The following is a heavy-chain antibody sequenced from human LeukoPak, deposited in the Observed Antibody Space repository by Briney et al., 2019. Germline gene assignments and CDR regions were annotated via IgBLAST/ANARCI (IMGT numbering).Heavy chain of an antibody. CDR3: ARESGYAVGDF. CDR1: EFTVRSNY. D-gene: IGHD5-12*01. Sequence: GGSLRLSCAASEFTVRSNYMSWFRQAPGKGLEWASVIYNDGRTYYADSVKGRFIISKDISKNTLYLQMNNLRADDTAVYYCARESGYAVGDFWGRGTLVTVSS. V-gene: IGHV3-53*01. CDR2: IYNDGRT. J-gene: IGHJ4*02.